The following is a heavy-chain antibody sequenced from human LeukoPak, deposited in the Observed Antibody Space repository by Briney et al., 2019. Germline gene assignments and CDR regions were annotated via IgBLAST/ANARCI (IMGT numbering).Heavy chain of an antibody. Sequence: SVKVSCKASGGTFSSYAISWVRQAPGQGLEWMGRIIPILGIANYAQKFQGRVTITADKSTSTAYMELSSLRSEDTAVYYCAVDIVVVPAAISLFGYWGQGTLVTVSS. J-gene: IGHJ4*02. CDR3: AVDIVVVPAAISLFGY. CDR1: GGTFSSYA. V-gene: IGHV1-69*04. D-gene: IGHD2-2*01. CDR2: IIPILGIA.